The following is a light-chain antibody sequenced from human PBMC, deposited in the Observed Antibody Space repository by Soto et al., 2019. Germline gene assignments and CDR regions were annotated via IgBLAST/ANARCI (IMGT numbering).Light chain of an antibody. CDR3: LSYTDSSNYV. V-gene: IGLV2-14*01. Sequence: QSALTQPASVSGSPGQSITISCTGTSSDVGGYDYVSWYQQHPGKAPKLMIYEVGNRPSGVSNRFSGSKSGNTASLTISGLQAEDEADYYCLSYTDSSNYVFGTGTKVTVL. CDR1: SSDVGGYDY. J-gene: IGLJ1*01. CDR2: EVG.